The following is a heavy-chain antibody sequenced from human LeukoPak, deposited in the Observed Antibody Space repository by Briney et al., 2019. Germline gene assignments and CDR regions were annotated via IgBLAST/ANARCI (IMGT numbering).Heavy chain of an antibody. Sequence: GGSLRLSCAASGFSFSNYWFHWVRQAPGEGLVWVSRTNEHGTIINYADSVKGRFTISRDNAKNSLYLQMNSLRAEDTALYYCAKDISAATPWYYFDYWGQGTLVTVSS. CDR3: AKDISAATPWYYFDY. CDR2: TNEHGTII. J-gene: IGHJ4*02. D-gene: IGHD2-15*01. CDR1: GFSFSNYW. V-gene: IGHV3-74*01.